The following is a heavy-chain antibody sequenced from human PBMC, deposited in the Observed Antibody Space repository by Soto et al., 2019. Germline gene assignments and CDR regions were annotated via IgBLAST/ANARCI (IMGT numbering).Heavy chain of an antibody. J-gene: IGHJ6*02. Sequence: GGSLRLSCAASGITFSTYAMSWVRQAPGKGLEWVSTLSGSGGSIYYADSVKGRFTISRDNSKNTLYLQMNSLRAEDTAVYYCAKDIWFAESPTGLDVWGQGTTVTVSS. CDR3: AKDIWFAESPTGLDV. V-gene: IGHV3-23*01. CDR2: LSGSGGSI. CDR1: GITFSTYA. D-gene: IGHD3-10*01.